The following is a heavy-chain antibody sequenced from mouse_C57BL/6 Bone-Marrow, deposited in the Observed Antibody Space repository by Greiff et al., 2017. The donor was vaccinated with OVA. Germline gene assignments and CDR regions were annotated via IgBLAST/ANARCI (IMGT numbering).Heavy chain of an antibody. CDR1: GYTFTSYW. D-gene: IGHD1-1*01. V-gene: IGHV1-69*01. CDR2: IDPSASYT. Sequence: QVQLQQPGAELVMPGASVKLSCKASGYTFTSYWMHWVKPRPGQGLEWIGEIDPSASYTNYNQKFTGKSTLTVDKSSSTAYRQLCSQTSEESAVYSGAHSYYYDSSPYFAVWGTGTTVTVSA. CDR3: AHSYYYDSSPYFAV. J-gene: IGHJ1*03.